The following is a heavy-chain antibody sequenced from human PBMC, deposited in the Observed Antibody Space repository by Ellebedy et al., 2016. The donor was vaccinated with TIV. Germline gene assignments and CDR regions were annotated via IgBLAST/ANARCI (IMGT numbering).Heavy chain of an antibody. CDR1: GFTFSSYA. CDR3: AKALYDYRRATNYYYDGMDV. Sequence: GESLKISXAASGFTFSSYAMSWVRQAPGQGLEWVSGISVSGGSTYYADSVKGRFTISRDNSKNTLFLQMNSLRAEDTAVYYCAKALYDYRRATNYYYDGMDVWGQGTTVTVSS. J-gene: IGHJ6*02. D-gene: IGHD4-11*01. CDR2: ISVSGGST. V-gene: IGHV3-23*01.